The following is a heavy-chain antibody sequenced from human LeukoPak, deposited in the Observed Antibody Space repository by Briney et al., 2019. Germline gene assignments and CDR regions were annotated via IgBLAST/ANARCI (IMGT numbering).Heavy chain of an antibody. J-gene: IGHJ3*02. V-gene: IGHV3-21*01. D-gene: IGHD5-24*01. CDR2: ISSSSSYI. Sequence: GGSLRLSCAASGFTFSSYSMNWVRQAPGKGLEWVSSISSSSSYIYYAGSVKGRFTISRDNAKNSLYLQMNSLRAEDTAVYYCARGRDAGAFDIWGQGTMVTVSS. CDR1: GFTFSSYS. CDR3: ARGRDAGAFDI.